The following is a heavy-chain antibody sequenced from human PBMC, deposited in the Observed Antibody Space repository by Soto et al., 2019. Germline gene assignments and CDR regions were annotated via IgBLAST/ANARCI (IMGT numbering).Heavy chain of an antibody. CDR2: MYYDRST. Sequence: QLQLQESGPGLVKPSETLSLTCAVSADSITTDDYYWGRIRQPPGKGLEWIGSMYYDRSTYYSPSFRGRANMSVDSSRNQFSLWLRSVTAADTAAYYCAGGCHYVRASNRDYYFDSWGQGTLVTVSS. V-gene: IGHV4-39*01. CDR1: ADSITTDDYY. J-gene: IGHJ4*02. D-gene: IGHD3-16*02. CDR3: AGGCHYVRASNRDYYFDS.